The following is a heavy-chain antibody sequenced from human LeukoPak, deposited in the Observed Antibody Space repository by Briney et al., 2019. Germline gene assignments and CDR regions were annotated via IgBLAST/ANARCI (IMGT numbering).Heavy chain of an antibody. Sequence: GGSLRLSGAASGFTFDDYAMHWVRQAPGKGLEWVSGISWNSGSIGYADSVKGRFTISRDNAKNSLYLQMNSLRAEDTALYYCAKESVGYYYDSSVYFDYWGQGTLVTVSS. CDR2: ISWNSGSI. V-gene: IGHV3-9*01. CDR3: AKESVGYYYDSSVYFDY. D-gene: IGHD3-22*01. J-gene: IGHJ4*02. CDR1: GFTFDDYA.